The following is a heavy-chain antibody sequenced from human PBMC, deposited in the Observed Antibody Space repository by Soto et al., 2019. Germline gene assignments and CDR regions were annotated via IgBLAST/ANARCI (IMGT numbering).Heavy chain of an antibody. CDR2: INPSGGST. V-gene: IGHV1-46*01. D-gene: IGHD6-13*01. J-gene: IGHJ6*02. CDR3: ARAVEAAAGYYYYLGMDV. CDR1: GYTITSKY. Sequence: ASVKVSCKASGYTITSKYLHWVRQAPGQGFEWLGIINPSGGSTTYARKFQGRIAMTRDTSTSTVYMELSSLRSEDTAVYFCARAVEAAAGYYYYLGMDVWGQGTTVTVSS.